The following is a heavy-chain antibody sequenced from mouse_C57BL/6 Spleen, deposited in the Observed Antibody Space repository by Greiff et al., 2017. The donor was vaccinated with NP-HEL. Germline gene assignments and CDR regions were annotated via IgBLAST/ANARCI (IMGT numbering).Heavy chain of an antibody. CDR3: ARRRGKDGYYYFDY. J-gene: IGHJ2*01. D-gene: IGHD2-3*01. V-gene: IGHV1-69*01. Sequence: QVQLQQPGAELVMPGASVKLSCKASGYTFTSYWMHWVKQRPGQGLEWIGEIDPSDSYTNYNQKFKGKSTLTVDKSSSTAYMQLSSLTSVDSAVYYCARRRGKDGYYYFDYWGQGTTLTVSS. CDR2: IDPSDSYT. CDR1: GYTFTSYW.